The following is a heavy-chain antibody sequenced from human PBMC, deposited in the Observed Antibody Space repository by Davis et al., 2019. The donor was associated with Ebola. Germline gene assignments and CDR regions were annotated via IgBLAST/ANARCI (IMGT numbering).Heavy chain of an antibody. D-gene: IGHD4-11*01. J-gene: IGHJ4*02. V-gene: IGHV3-7*03. CDR1: GFTFISYW. Sequence: GESLKISCAASGFTFISYWMNWVRQAPGKGLEWVANIKQDGSEKYYVDSVKGRFTISRDNSKNTVNLQMNNLRADDTAVYYCAREDDYSNDYWGQGTLVTVSS. CDR2: IKQDGSEK. CDR3: AREDDYSNDY.